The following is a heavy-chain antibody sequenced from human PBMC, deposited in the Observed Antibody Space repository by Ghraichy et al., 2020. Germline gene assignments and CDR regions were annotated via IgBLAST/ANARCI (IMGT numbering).Heavy chain of an antibody. V-gene: IGHV3-23*01. CDR2: IYSSGGST. J-gene: IGHJ4*02. D-gene: IGHD1-26*01. CDR1: GFTFSSYA. Sequence: GGSPRLSCAASGFTFSSYAMTWVRQAPGKGLEWVSAIYSSGGSTFYADSVKGRFTISRDNSKNTLYLEMNSLRAEDTAVYYCAKDLHGIQILYFDYWGQGTLVTVSS. CDR3: AKDLHGIQILYFDY.